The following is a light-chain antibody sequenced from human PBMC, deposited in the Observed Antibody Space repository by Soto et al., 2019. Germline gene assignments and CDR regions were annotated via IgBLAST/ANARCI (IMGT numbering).Light chain of an antibody. CDR1: SSDVGGYTY. V-gene: IGLV2-14*03. J-gene: IGLJ1*01. CDR2: DVT. Sequence: QSALTPPASVSGSPGQSITISCTGTSSDVGGYTYVSWYQHHPGKAPKLIIYDVTNRPSGVSNPFSGSKSGNTASLTISGLQPEDEADYYCSSYTTSNTRQIVFGTGTKLTVL. CDR3: SSYTTSNTRQIV.